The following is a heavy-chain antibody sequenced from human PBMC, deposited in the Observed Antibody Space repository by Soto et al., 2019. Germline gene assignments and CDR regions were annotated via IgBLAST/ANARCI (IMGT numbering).Heavy chain of an antibody. D-gene: IGHD6-25*01. CDR2: LSYTGAT. V-gene: IGHV4-59*08. CDR1: GGPIRSYH. J-gene: IGHJ3*01. CDR3: RALGSGDAVEV. Sequence: QVQLQESGPGLVTPSETLSLTCTVSGGPIRSYHWSWIRQPPGKGLEWVGYLSYTGATSYNPSLKNRLTLSIDLSNDQFFLRLTSVTVADPATYYCRALGSGDAVEVWGQGTVVTVSS.